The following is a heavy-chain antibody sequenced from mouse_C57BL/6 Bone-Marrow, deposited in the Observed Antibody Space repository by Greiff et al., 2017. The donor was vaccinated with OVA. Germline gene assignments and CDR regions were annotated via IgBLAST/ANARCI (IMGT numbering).Heavy chain of an antibody. V-gene: IGHV1-59*01. CDR3: AALLLYPLHYAMDY. CDR2: IDPSDSYT. CDR1: GYTFTSYW. D-gene: IGHD1-1*01. J-gene: IGHJ4*01. Sequence: QVQLQQSGAELVRPGTSVKLSCKASGYTFTSYWMHWVKQRPGQGLEWIGVIDPSDSYTNYNQKFKGKATLTVDTSSSTAYMQLSSLTSEDSAVYYCAALLLYPLHYAMDYWGQGTSVTVSS.